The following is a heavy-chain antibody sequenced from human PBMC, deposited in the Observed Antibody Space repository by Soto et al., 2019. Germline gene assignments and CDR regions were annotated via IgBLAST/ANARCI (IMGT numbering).Heavy chain of an antibody. D-gene: IGHD5-18*01. V-gene: IGHV4-30-4*01. J-gene: IGHJ4*02. Sequence: QVQLQESGPGLVKPSQTLSLTCTVSGGSISSGDYYWSWIRQPPGKGLEWIGYIYYSGSTYYNPTLKSRDTISVDTSKNQCSLKLSSVTAADTAVYYCARAAYRYGYREDEWGQGTLVTVSS. CDR1: GGSISSGDYY. CDR2: IYYSGST. CDR3: ARAAYRYGYREDE.